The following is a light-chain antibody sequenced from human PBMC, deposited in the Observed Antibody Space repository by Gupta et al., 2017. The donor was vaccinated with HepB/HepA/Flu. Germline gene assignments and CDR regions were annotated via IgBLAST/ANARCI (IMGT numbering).Light chain of an antibody. CDR1: QSVSSY. J-gene: IGKJ3*01. Sequence: EFVLPQSPATLSLSPGERATLSCRASQSVSSYLAWYQQKPGQAPRLLIYDASNRATGIPARFSGSGPGTDFTLTISSLEPEDFAVYYCQQRSNWLFTFGPGTKVDIK. CDR2: DAS. CDR3: QQRSNWLFT. V-gene: IGKV3D-11*02.